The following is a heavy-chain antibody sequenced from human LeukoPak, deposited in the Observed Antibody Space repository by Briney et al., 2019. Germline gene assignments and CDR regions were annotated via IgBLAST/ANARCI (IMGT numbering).Heavy chain of an antibody. Sequence: PGGSLRLSCADSGFTFSSYWMSWVRQAPGKGLEWVANIKQDGSEKYYVDSVKGRFTISKDNAKNSLYLQMNSLRAEDTAVYYCARGYYDFWSGYLDYSDYWGQGTLVTVSS. CDR3: ARGYYDFWSGYLDYSDY. D-gene: IGHD3-3*01. CDR1: GFTFSSYW. V-gene: IGHV3-7*01. CDR2: IKQDGSEK. J-gene: IGHJ4*02.